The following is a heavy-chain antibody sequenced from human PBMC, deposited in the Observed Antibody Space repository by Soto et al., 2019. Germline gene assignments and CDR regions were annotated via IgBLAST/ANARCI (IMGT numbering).Heavy chain of an antibody. V-gene: IGHV1-46*02. CDR1: GYTFNTYY. Sequence: ASVKVSSKPSGYTFNTYYLHWVRQAHGQALEWMGVIHPSGGGTTYAQKFLGRVTVTWDTSTSTVFMELSSLRSDDTAVYYCARGGHIAVVTASFDYWGQGTLVTSPQ. CDR3: ARGGHIAVVTASFDY. D-gene: IGHD2-21*02. J-gene: IGHJ4*02. CDR2: IHPSGGGT.